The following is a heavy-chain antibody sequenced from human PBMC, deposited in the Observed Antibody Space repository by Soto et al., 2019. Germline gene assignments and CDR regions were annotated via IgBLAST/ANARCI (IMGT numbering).Heavy chain of an antibody. CDR3: ARPIAAHAFYYYYGMDV. Sequence: PSVKVSCKASGCTFTSYYMHWVRQAPGQGLEWMGIINPSGGSTSYAQKFQGRVTMTRDTSTSTVYMELSSLRSEDTAVYYCARPIAAHAFYYYYGMDVWGQGPTVTGSS. J-gene: IGHJ6*02. V-gene: IGHV1-46*01. CDR1: GCTFTSYY. CDR2: INPSGGST. D-gene: IGHD6-6*01.